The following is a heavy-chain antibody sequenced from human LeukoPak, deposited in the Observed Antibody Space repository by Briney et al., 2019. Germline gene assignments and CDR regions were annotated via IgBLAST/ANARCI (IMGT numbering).Heavy chain of an antibody. J-gene: IGHJ4*02. Sequence: GRSLRLSCAASGFTFSSYAMHWVRQAPGKGLEWVAVISFDGSNKYYADSVKGRFTISRDNSKNTLYLQMNSLRAEDTAVYYCAGGSSTTTPLDYWGQGTLVTVSS. V-gene: IGHV3-30*01. CDR1: GFTFSSYA. CDR3: AGGSSTTTPLDY. CDR2: ISFDGSNK. D-gene: IGHD2-2*01.